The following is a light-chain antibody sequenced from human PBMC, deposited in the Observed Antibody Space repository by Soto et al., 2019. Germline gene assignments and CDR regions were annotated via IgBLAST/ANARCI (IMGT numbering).Light chain of an antibody. Sequence: IQLTQSPSSLSASVGARVTVTCRARQGIGTYLVWYQQKSGKAPTVLIYAASSLQSGVPSRFSGSGSETDFTLTISSLQPEDFATYYCQQSYSSPTWTFGHGTKVDIK. CDR3: QQSYSSPTWT. V-gene: IGKV1-39*01. CDR1: QGIGTY. CDR2: AAS. J-gene: IGKJ1*01.